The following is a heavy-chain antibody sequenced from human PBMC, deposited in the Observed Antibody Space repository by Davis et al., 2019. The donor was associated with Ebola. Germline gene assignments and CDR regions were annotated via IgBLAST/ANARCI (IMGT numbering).Heavy chain of an antibody. CDR3: VRDQWQLRY. D-gene: IGHD6-19*01. Sequence: PSETLSLTCTVSGGSVSSGSNYWSWIRQPPGKGLEWIGYIYYRGSTNYNASLKSRVTISVDTSKNQFSLKLSSVTAADTAVYYCVRDQWQLRYWGQGILVTVSS. CDR1: GGSVSSGSNY. CDR2: IYYRGST. J-gene: IGHJ4*02. V-gene: IGHV4-61*01.